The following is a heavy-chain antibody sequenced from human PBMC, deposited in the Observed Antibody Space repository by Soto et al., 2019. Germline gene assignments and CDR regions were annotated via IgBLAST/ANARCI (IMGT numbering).Heavy chain of an antibody. D-gene: IGHD3-22*01. CDR1: GFTFSSSA. CDR3: AKDHTRITMIVVVTHFDY. CDR2: ISGSGGST. V-gene: IGHV3-23*01. Sequence: LRLSCAASGFTFSSSAMSWVRQAPGKGLEWVSAISGSGGSTYYADSVKGRFTISRDNSKNTLYLQMNSLRAEDTAVYYCAKDHTRITMIVVVTHFDYWGQGTLVTVSS. J-gene: IGHJ4*02.